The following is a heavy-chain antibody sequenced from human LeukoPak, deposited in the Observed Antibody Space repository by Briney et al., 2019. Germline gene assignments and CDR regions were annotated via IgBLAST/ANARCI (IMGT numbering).Heavy chain of an antibody. Sequence: PGGSLRLSCAASGFTFSSYWMRWVRQAPGKGLEWVANIKQEGSEKYYVDSVKGRFTISRDNAKNSLYLQMNSLRAEDTAVYYCARVSGDLVPAAPRYYYYYMDVWGKGTTVTVSS. CDR1: GFTFSSYW. CDR2: IKQEGSEK. V-gene: IGHV3-7*01. J-gene: IGHJ6*03. CDR3: ARVSGDLVPAAPRYYYYYMDV. D-gene: IGHD2-2*01.